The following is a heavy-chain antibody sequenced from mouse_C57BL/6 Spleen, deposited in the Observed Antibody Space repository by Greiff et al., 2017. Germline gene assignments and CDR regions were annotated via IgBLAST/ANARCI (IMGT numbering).Heavy chain of an antibody. CDR2: INPSSGYT. J-gene: IGHJ4*01. CDR1: GYTFTSYW. CDR3: ARGEWSDAMDY. D-gene: IGHD1-1*02. V-gene: IGHV1-7*01. Sequence: VNVVESGAELAKPGASVKLSCKASGYTFTSYWMHWVKQRPGQGLEWIGYINPSSGYTKYNQKFKDKATLTADKSSSTAYMQLSSLTYEDSAVYYCARGEWSDAMDYWGQGTSVTVSS.